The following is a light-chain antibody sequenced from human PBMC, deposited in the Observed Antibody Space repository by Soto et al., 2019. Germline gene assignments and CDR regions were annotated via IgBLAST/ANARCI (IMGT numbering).Light chain of an antibody. V-gene: IGKV3-15*01. CDR2: GSS. CDR3: QQYNDWPT. Sequence: EIALTQSPATLSLSPGERAILSCRASQSVGTYLAWYQQKPGQAPRLLMYGSSIRAPGVPARFSGSGSGTGFTLTISSLQSEDFAVYYCQQYNDWPTFGQGTKVDIK. J-gene: IGKJ1*01. CDR1: QSVGTY.